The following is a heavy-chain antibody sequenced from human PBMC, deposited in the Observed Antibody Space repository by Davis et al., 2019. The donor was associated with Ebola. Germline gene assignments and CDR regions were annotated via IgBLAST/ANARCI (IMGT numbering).Heavy chain of an antibody. CDR2: INSDGSST. CDR1: GFTFSGYA. Sequence: GESLKISCVASGFTFSGYAMHWVRQAPGKGLVWVSRINSDGSSTSYADSVKGRFTISRDNAKNTLYLQMNSLRAEDTAVYYCARGPPMVRGVIISDYGMDVWGQGTTVTVSS. J-gene: IGHJ6*02. V-gene: IGHV3-74*01. D-gene: IGHD3-10*01. CDR3: ARGPPMVRGVIISDYGMDV.